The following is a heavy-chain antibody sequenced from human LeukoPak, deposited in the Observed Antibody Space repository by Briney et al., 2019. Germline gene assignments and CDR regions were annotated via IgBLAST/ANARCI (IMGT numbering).Heavy chain of an antibody. V-gene: IGHV3-23*01. CDR3: ARVLRSSGYYPYFDY. CDR2: ISGSGGST. Sequence: PGGTLRLSCAASGFTFSSYGMSWVRQAPGKGLEWVSAISGSGGSTYYADSVKGRFTISRDNSKNTLYLQMNSLRAEDTAVYYCARVLRSSGYYPYFDYWGQGTLVTVSS. D-gene: IGHD3-22*01. J-gene: IGHJ4*02. CDR1: GFTFSSYG.